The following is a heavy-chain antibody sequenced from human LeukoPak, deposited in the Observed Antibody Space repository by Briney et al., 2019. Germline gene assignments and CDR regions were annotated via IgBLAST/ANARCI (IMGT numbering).Heavy chain of an antibody. D-gene: IGHD1-26*01. J-gene: IGHJ4*02. CDR2: IWYDGSNK. CDR3: ARWDSGNYYGIGD. V-gene: IGHV3-33*01. CDR1: GFTFSSYG. Sequence: GGSLRLSCAASGFTFSSYGMHWVRQAPGKGLEWVAVIWYDGSNKYYADSVKGRFTISRDNSKNTLYLQMNSLRVEDTALYYCARWDSGNYYGIGDWGQGTLVTVSS.